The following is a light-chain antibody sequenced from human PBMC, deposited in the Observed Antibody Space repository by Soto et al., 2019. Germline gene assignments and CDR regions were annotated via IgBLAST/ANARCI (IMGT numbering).Light chain of an antibody. J-gene: IGLJ2*01. CDR3: CSYAGSVI. CDR1: SSDVGSYSF. Sequence: QSVLTQPASVSGSPGQSITISCTGTSSDVGSYSFVSWYQQHPGKAPKLMIYEDSKRPSGVSNRFSGSKSANTASLTISGLQAEDEADYYCCSYAGSVIFGGGTKVTVL. CDR2: EDS. V-gene: IGLV2-23*01.